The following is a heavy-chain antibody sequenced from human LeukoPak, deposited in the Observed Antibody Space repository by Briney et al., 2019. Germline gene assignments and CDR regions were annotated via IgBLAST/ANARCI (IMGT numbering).Heavy chain of an antibody. J-gene: IGHJ6*03. CDR2: IYYSGST. CDR1: GGSISSYY. V-gene: IGHV4-59*01. D-gene: IGHD2-2*01. Sequence: SETLSLTCTVPGGSISSYYWSWIRQPPGKGLEWIGYIYYSGSTNYNPSLKSRVTMSVDTSKNQFSLKLSSVTAADTAVYYCARAGGYCSSTSCYGDYYYYYYMDVWGKGTTVTVSS. CDR3: ARAGGYCSSTSCYGDYYYYYYMDV.